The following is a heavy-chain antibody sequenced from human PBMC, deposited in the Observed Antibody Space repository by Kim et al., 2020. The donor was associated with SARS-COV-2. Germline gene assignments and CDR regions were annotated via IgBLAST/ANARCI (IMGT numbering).Heavy chain of an antibody. J-gene: IGHJ4*02. Sequence: SETLSLTCTVSGGSISSSSYYWGWIRQPPGKGLEWIGSIYYSGSTYYNPSLKSRVTISVDTSKNQFSLKLSSVTAADTAVYYCASQWLNSFDYWGQGTLVTVSS. CDR3: ASQWLNSFDY. V-gene: IGHV4-39*01. CDR2: IYYSGST. D-gene: IGHD6-19*01. CDR1: GGSISSSSYY.